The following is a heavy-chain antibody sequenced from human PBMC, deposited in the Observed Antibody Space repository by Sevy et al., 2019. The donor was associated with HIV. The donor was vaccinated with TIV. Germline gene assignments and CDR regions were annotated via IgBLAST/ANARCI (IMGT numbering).Heavy chain of an antibody. J-gene: IGHJ6*02. CDR3: ARGYYDSSGYGHYYYGMDV. CDR1: GYTFTSYG. V-gene: IGHV1-18*01. Sequence: ASVKVSCKASGYTFTSYGISWVRQAPGQGLEWMGWISAYNGNTNYAQKLQGRVTMTTDTSTSTAYMELRSLRSDDTAVYYCARGYYDSSGYGHYYYGMDVWGQGTTVTVSS. D-gene: IGHD3-22*01. CDR2: ISAYNGNT.